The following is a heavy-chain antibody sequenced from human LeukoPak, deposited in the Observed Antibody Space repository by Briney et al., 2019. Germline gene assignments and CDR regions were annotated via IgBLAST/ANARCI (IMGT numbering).Heavy chain of an antibody. CDR1: GFTFSNYA. J-gene: IGHJ4*02. V-gene: IGHV3-64D*06. CDR3: VRSSASKYDY. D-gene: IGHD2-2*01. CDR2: ISGSGDAT. Sequence: GGSLRLSCSASGFTFSNYAMHWVRQAPGRGPQHVSTISGSGDATHYTDSMKGRFIISRDNSRNTLYLQMSGLRSEDTAVYYCVRSSASKYDYWGQGTLVTVSS.